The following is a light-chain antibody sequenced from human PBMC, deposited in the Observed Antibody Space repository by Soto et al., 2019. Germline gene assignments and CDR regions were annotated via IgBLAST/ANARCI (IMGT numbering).Light chain of an antibody. Sequence: EIVMTQSPAALSVSPGERATLSCRASRSVANSLAWYQQKPGQAPRLLIYGASTRATGIPARFSGSVSGTEFTLTINSLQSEDFAVYYCQQYNDWPQTFGQGTKVEIK. V-gene: IGKV3-15*01. J-gene: IGKJ1*01. CDR3: QQYNDWPQT. CDR1: RSVANS. CDR2: GAS.